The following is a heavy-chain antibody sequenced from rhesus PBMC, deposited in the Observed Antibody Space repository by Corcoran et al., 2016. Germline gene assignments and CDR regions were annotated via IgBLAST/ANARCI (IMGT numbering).Heavy chain of an antibody. V-gene: IGHV4-160*01. CDR2: SRSGGST. J-gene: IGHJ4*01. CDR1: GGSISSNY. D-gene: IGHD6-13*01. CDR3: ARDVGSWSPYFDY. Sequence: QVQLQQWGEGLVKPSETLSLTCAVYGGSISSNYWSWIRQPPGKGREWIGRSRSGGSTNYNPSLQSRVNISIDTSKTPFSLKLSSVTAADAAVYYCARDVGSWSPYFDYWGQGVLVTVSS.